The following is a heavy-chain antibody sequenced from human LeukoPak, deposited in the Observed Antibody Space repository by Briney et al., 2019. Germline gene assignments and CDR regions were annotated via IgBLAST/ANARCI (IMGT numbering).Heavy chain of an antibody. V-gene: IGHV1-8*01. CDR2: MTPNSGNT. CDR3: ARVLADYYDSSGIDY. J-gene: IGHJ4*02. D-gene: IGHD3-22*01. Sequence: ASVKVSCKASGYTFTSYDINWVRQATGQGLEWVGWMTPNSGNTGYAQKFQGRVTMTRNTSISTAYMELSSLRSEDATVYYCARVLADYYDSSGIDYWGQGTLVTVSS. CDR1: GYTFTSYD.